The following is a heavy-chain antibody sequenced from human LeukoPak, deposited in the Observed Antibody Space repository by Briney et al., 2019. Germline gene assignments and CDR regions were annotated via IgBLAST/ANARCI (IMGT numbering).Heavy chain of an antibody. J-gene: IGHJ4*02. CDR1: GFTFSSYA. CDR2: ISSDGSNK. D-gene: IGHD2-2*01. Sequence: GGSLRLSYAAPGFTFSSYAMHWVRQAPGKGLEWVAVISSDGSNKYYADSVKGRFTISRDNFKNTLYLQMNSLRAEDTAVYYCAKDRYCSSTSCYHFDSWGQGTLVTVSS. CDR3: AKDRYCSSTSCYHFDS. V-gene: IGHV3-30*04.